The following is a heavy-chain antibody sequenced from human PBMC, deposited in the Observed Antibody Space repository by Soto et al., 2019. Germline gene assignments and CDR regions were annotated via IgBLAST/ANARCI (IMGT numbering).Heavy chain of an antibody. J-gene: IGHJ4*02. CDR2: ISTTSSYI. CDR3: AREGSLYNDYISNCADY. CDR1: GFTFSSYS. D-gene: IGHD1-1*01. Sequence: EVQLVESGGGLVKPGGSLRLSCEASGFTFSSYSMIWFRQAPGKGLEWVSSISTTSSYIYYADSVKGRFTISRDNAKNALYLLMNSLRAEDTAVYYCAREGSLYNDYISNCADYWGQGTLVTVSS. V-gene: IGHV3-21*01.